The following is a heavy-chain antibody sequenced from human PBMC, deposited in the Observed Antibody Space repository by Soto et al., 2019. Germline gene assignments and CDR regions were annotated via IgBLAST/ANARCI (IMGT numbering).Heavy chain of an antibody. V-gene: IGHV4-59*01. CDR2: IYYSGST. Sequence: ASETLSLTCTVSGGSISSYYWSWIRQPPGKGLEGIGYIYYSGSTNYNPSLKSRVTISVDTSKNQFSLKLSSVTAADTAVYYCARENEGCSGGSCYSGTYYYMDVWGKGTTVTVSS. CDR3: ARENEGCSGGSCYSGTYYYMDV. CDR1: GGSISSYY. J-gene: IGHJ6*03. D-gene: IGHD2-15*01.